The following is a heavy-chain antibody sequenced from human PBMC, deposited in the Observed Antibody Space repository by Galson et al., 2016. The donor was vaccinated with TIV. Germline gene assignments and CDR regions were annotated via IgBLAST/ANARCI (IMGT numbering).Heavy chain of an antibody. Sequence: SLRLSCAASGFTFSNYWMSWVRQAPGKGLEWVANIKHAESEIYYVDSVKGRFSIFRDNAKNSLYLQMGSLRAEDTAVYYCAREKMSGSQLGANFDYWGLGSLVTVSS. D-gene: IGHD1-26*01. CDR3: AREKMSGSQLGANFDY. V-gene: IGHV3-7*01. J-gene: IGHJ4*02. CDR1: GFTFSNYW. CDR2: IKHAESEI.